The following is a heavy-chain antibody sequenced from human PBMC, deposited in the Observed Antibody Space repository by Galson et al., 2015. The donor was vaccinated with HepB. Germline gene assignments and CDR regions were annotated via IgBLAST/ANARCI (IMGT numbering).Heavy chain of an antibody. J-gene: IGHJ4*02. D-gene: IGHD6-6*01. CDR3: ARTYSSSLDYFDY. V-gene: IGHV3-30-3*01. CDR2: ISYDGSNK. Sequence: SLRLSCAASGFTFSSYAMHWVRQAPGKGLEWVAVISYDGSNKYYAGSVKGRFTISRDNSKNTLYLQMNSLRAEDTAVYYCARTYSSSLDYFDYWGQGTLVTVSS. CDR1: GFTFSSYA.